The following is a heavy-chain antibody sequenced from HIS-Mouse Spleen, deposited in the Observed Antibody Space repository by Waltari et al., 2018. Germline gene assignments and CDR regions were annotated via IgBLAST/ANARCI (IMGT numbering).Heavy chain of an antibody. CDR2: IYYSGST. CDR3: ASRYSSSSQFGY. D-gene: IGHD6-6*01. Sequence: QLQLQESGPGLVKPSETLSLTCTVSGGPISSSSYSWGWIRQPPGKGLEWIGSIYYSGSTYYNPSLKSRVTISVDTSKNQFSLKLSSVTAADTAVYYCASRYSSSSQFGYWGQGTLVTVSS. CDR1: GGPISSSSYS. J-gene: IGHJ4*02. V-gene: IGHV4-39*07.